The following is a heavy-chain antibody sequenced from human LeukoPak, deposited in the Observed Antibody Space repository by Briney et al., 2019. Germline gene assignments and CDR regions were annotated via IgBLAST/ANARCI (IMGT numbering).Heavy chain of an antibody. J-gene: IGHJ4*02. CDR2: IYTSGST. V-gene: IGHV4-4*07. D-gene: IGHD6-13*01. CDR3: ARDQGPSIAAAGTFDY. CDR1: GGSISSYY. Sequence: SETLSLTCTVSGGSISSYYWSWIRQPAGKGLEWIGRIYTSGSTNYNPSLKSRVTMSVDTSKNQFSLKLSSVTAADTAVYYCARDQGPSIAAAGTFDYWGQGTLVTVSS.